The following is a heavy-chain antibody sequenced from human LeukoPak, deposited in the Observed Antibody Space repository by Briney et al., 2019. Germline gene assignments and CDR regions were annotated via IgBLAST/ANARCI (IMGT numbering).Heavy chain of an antibody. D-gene: IGHD1-7*01. V-gene: IGHV1-2*02. Sequence: ASVKVSCKASEYTFTGYYMHWVRQAPGQGLEWMGWINHNSGGTNYAQKFQGRVTMTRDTSISTAYMELSRLRPDDTAVYYCARDQGNYGRLEGWFDPWGQGTLVTVSS. J-gene: IGHJ5*02. CDR1: EYTFTGYY. CDR2: INHNSGGT. CDR3: ARDQGNYGRLEGWFDP.